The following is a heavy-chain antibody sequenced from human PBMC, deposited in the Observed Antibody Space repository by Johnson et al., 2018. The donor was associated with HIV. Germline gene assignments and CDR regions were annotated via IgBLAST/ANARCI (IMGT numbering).Heavy chain of an antibody. CDR3: TTESVGYYDSSGYYSVGMGGAFDI. V-gene: IGHV3-30*04. D-gene: IGHD3-22*01. Sequence: QVQLVESGGGVVQPGRSLRLSCAASGFTFSSYAMHWVRQAPGKGLEWVAVISYDGSNKNYADSVKGRFTISRDNSKNTLYLHMNSLKSEDTAVYYCTTESVGYYDSSGYYSVGMGGAFDIWGQGTMVTVSS. CDR2: ISYDGSNK. CDR1: GFTFSSYA. J-gene: IGHJ3*02.